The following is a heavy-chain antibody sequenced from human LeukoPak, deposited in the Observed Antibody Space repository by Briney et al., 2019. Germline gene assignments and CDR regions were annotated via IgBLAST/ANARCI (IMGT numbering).Heavy chain of an antibody. CDR2: ISSSGSTI. Sequence: GGSLRLSCAASGFTFSYYWMSWVRQAPGKGLEWISYISSSGSTIYYADSVKGRFTISRDNAKNSLYLQMNSLRAEDTAVYYCAELGITMIGGVWGKGTTVTISS. CDR3: AELGITMIGGV. D-gene: IGHD3-10*02. V-gene: IGHV3-48*04. J-gene: IGHJ6*04. CDR1: GFTFSYYW.